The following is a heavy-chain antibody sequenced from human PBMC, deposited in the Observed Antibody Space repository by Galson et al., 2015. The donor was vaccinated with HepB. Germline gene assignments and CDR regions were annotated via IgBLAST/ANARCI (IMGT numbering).Heavy chain of an antibody. CDR2: ISSSSSTI. J-gene: IGHJ3*02. Sequence: SLRLSCAASGFTFSSYSMNWVRQAPGKGLEWVSYISSSSSTIYYADSVKGRFTISRDNAKNSLYLQMNSLRAEDTAVYYCARDMYYYDSSGPDAFDIWGQGTMVTVSS. CDR3: ARDMYYYDSSGPDAFDI. V-gene: IGHV3-48*01. CDR1: GFTFSSYS. D-gene: IGHD3-22*01.